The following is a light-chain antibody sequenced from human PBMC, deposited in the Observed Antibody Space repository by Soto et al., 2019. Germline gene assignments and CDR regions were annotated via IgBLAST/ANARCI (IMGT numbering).Light chain of an antibody. J-gene: IGKJ1*01. Sequence: EIVKTQSPATLSVSPGERAALSCRASQSVSGNLAWYKQKPGQAPRLLIYCASTRATGIPARFSGSGSGTEFTLTISSLQSVDFAVYYCKQYNNGWTFGQGTKVEIK. V-gene: IGKV3-15*01. CDR2: CAS. CDR1: QSVSGN. CDR3: KQYNNGWT.